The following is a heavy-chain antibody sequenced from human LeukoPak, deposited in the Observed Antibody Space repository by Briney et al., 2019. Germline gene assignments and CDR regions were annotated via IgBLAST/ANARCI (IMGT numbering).Heavy chain of an antibody. CDR3: ACLTTADAFDI. V-gene: IGHV4-59*01. J-gene: IGHJ3*02. Sequence: NPSETLSLTCTVSGGSISNYYWNWIRQPPGKGLEWIGYIYYTGSTNYNPPLESRVTISVDTSNNQFSLKLSSVTAADTAVYYCACLTTADAFDIWGQGTMVTVSS. CDR2: IYYTGST. CDR1: GGSISNYY. D-gene: IGHD3-22*01.